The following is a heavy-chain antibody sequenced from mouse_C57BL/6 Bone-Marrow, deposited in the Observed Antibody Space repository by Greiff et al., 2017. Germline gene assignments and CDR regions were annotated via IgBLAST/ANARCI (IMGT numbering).Heavy chain of an antibody. J-gene: IGHJ3*01. CDR2: IDPSDSYT. D-gene: IGHD2-1*01. CDR3: ARGGIYCRLGIYFAY. Sequence: VKLQQPGAELVKPGASVKLSCKASGYTFTSYWMQWVKQRPGQGLEWIGEIDPSDSYTNYNQKFKGKATLTVDTSSSTAYMQLSSLTSEDSAVYYCARGGIYCRLGIYFAYWGQGTLVTVSA. CDR1: GYTFTSYW. V-gene: IGHV1-50*01.